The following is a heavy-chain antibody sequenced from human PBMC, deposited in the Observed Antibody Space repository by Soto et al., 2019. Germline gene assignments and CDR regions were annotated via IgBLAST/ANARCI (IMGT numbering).Heavy chain of an antibody. CDR2: IDSDGSST. Sequence: EVQLVESGGGLVQPGGSLRLSCAASGFTFSDYWMNWVRQAPWKGLVWVSRIDSDGSSTSYADSVKGRFTISRDNAKNTLYLQMNSLRAEDTAVYYCAKSNWFDPWGQGSLVTVSS. CDR1: GFTFSDYW. CDR3: AKSNWFDP. J-gene: IGHJ5*02. V-gene: IGHV3-74*01.